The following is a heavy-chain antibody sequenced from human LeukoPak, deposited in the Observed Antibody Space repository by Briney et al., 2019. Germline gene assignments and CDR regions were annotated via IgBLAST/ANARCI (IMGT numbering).Heavy chain of an antibody. Sequence: SQTLSLTCAISGDSVSSNSATWNWIRQSPSRGLEWLGRTYYRSKWYNNYAVSVKSRITIIPDTSNNQFSLQLNSVTPEDTAVYYCARDRGGGVDTALAYWGQGTLVTVSS. CDR2: TYYRSKWYN. CDR3: ARDRGGGVDTALAY. CDR1: GDSVSSNSAT. V-gene: IGHV6-1*01. J-gene: IGHJ4*02. D-gene: IGHD5-18*01.